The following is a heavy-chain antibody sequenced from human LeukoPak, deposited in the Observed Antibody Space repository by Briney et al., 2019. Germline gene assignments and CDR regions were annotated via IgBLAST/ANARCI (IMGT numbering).Heavy chain of an antibody. V-gene: IGHV5-51*01. Sequence: KSGESLKISCKGSGYSFTTYWIAWVRQMPGEGLEWIGIIYPGDSETRYSPSFQGQVTISADKSITTAYLQWGSLKASDTAMYYCTRSPRDGYHDAFDIWGQGTMVTVFS. CDR3: TRSPRDGYHDAFDI. J-gene: IGHJ3*02. CDR2: IYPGDSET. D-gene: IGHD5-24*01. CDR1: GYSFTTYW.